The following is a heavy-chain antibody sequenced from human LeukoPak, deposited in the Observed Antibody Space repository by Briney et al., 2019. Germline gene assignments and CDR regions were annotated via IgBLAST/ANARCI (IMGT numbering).Heavy chain of an antibody. CDR1: GYTFTSYD. J-gene: IGHJ1*01. V-gene: IGHV1-8*01. Sequence: ASVKVSCTASGYTFTSYDINWVRQAPGQGLEWMGWMNPNSGNTGYAQKFQGRVTMTRNTSISTAYMELSSLRSEDTAVYYCARRYYYGSGSYYNVALRYWGQGTLVTVSS. CDR2: MNPNSGNT. D-gene: IGHD3-10*01. CDR3: ARRYYYGSGSYYNVALRY.